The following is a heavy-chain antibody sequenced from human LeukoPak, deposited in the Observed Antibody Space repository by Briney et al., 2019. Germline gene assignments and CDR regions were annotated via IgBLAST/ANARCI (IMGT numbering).Heavy chain of an antibody. CDR1: GGSFSGYY. Sequence: SETLSLTCAVYGGSFSGYYWSWIRQPPGQGLEWIGEINHSGSTNYNPSLKSRVTISVDTSKNQFSLKLSSVTAADTAVYYRATGIAVDDYGMDVWGQGTTVTVSS. CDR3: ATGIAVDDYGMDV. D-gene: IGHD6-19*01. CDR2: INHSGST. V-gene: IGHV4-34*01. J-gene: IGHJ6*02.